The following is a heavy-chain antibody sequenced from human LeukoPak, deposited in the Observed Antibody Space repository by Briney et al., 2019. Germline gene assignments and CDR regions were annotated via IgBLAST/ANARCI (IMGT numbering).Heavy chain of an antibody. D-gene: IGHD3-22*01. V-gene: IGHV3-11*01. J-gene: IGHJ4*02. CDR1: GFTFSDYY. CDR3: ARDQYYDSSGPMKY. Sequence: PGGSLRLSCAASGFTFSDYYMSWIRQAPGKGLEWVSYISSSGSTIYYAGSVKGRFTISRDNAKNSLYLQMNSLRAEDTAVYYCARDQYYDSSGPMKYWGQGTLVTVSS. CDR2: ISSSGSTI.